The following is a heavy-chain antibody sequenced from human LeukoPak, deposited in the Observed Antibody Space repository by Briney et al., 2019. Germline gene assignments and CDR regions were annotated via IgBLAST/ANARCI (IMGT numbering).Heavy chain of an antibody. CDR3: AKVLIAAAGTYYYMDV. CDR2: IYSGGST. CDR1: GFTVSSNY. V-gene: IGHV3-53*01. J-gene: IGHJ6*03. D-gene: IGHD6-13*01. Sequence: PGGSLRLSCAASGFTVSSNYMSWVRQAPGKGLEWVSVIYSGGSTYYADSVKGRFTISRDNSKNTLYLQMNSLRAEDTAVYYCAKVLIAAAGTYYYMDVWGKGTTVTVSS.